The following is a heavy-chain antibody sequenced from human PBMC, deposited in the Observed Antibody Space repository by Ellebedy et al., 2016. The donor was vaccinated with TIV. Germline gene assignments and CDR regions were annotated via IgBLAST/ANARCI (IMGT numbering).Heavy chain of an antibody. Sequence: SVKVSCXASGGTFISYAISWVRQAPGQGLEWMGRIIPILGIANYAQKFQGRVTITADKSTSTAYMELSSLRSEDTAVYYCARDQYGDYRSYYYGMDVWGQGTTVTVSS. D-gene: IGHD4-17*01. J-gene: IGHJ6*02. CDR3: ARDQYGDYRSYYYGMDV. V-gene: IGHV1-69*04. CDR1: GGTFISYA. CDR2: IIPILGIA.